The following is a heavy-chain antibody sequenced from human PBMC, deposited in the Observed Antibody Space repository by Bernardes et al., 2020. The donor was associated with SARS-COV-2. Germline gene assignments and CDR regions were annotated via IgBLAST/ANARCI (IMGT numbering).Heavy chain of an antibody. CDR1: GGSMTSSPDD. V-gene: IGHV4-39*01. CDR3: ASLNNYVEK. CDR2: LYYSGST. J-gene: IGHJ4*02. Sequence: SETLSLTCTVSGGSMTSSPDDWGWIRQPPGKELEWIGSLYYSGSTHYNPSLKSRVTISLDTSKNQFSLKLTAVTAADTAVYFCASLNNYVEKWGQGTLVTVSS. D-gene: IGHD3-10*02.